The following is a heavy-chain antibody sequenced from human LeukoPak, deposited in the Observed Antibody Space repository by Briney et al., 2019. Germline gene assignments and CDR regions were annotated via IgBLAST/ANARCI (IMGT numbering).Heavy chain of an antibody. CDR2: ISSSSSYI. CDR1: GFTFSSYS. Sequence: GGSLRLSCAASGFTFSSYSMNWVRQAPGKGLEWVSSISSSSSYIYYADSVKGRFTISRDNAKNSLYLQMNSLRAEDTAVYYCARGGYCSSTSCYEAWFFDYWGQGTLVTVSS. J-gene: IGHJ4*02. D-gene: IGHD2-2*03. CDR3: ARGGYCSSTSCYEAWFFDY. V-gene: IGHV3-21*01.